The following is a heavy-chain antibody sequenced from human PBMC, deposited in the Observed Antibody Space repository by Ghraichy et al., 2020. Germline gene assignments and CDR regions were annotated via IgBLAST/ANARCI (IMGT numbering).Heavy chain of an antibody. D-gene: IGHD3-22*01. J-gene: IGHJ4*02. CDR3: AKGDDSSGYYYRAVDY. V-gene: IGHV3-23*01. CDR2: ISGSGAST. Sequence: GGSLRLSCAASGFSFSSYAMTWVRQAPGKGLEWVSAISGSGASTYYADSVKGRFTVSRDNSRNTLYLQMNSLRAEDTAVYYCAKGDDSSGYYYRAVDYWGQGTLVTVSS. CDR1: GFSFSSYA.